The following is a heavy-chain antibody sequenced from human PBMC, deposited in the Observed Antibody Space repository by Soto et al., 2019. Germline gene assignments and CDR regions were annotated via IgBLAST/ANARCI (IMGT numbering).Heavy chain of an antibody. V-gene: IGHV4-59*01. J-gene: IGHJ5*02. Sequence: SETLSLTCTVSGGSISSYYWSWIRQPPGKGLEWIGYIYYSGSTNYNPSLKSRVTISVDTSKNQFSLKLSSVTAADTAVYYCARARIVATIFWFDPWGQGTLVTVSS. CDR3: ARARIVATIFWFDP. CDR1: GGSISSYY. D-gene: IGHD5-12*01. CDR2: IYYSGST.